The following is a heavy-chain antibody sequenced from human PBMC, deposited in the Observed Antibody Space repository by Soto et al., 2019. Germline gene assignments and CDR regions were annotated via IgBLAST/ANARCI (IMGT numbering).Heavy chain of an antibody. CDR2: ISYDGSNK. CDR3: AKGKYSSSPLLNPGGYYYGMDV. V-gene: IGHV3-30*18. J-gene: IGHJ6*02. CDR1: GFTFSSYG. Sequence: GGSLRLSCVASGFTFSSYGMHWVRQAPGKGLEWVAVISYDGSNKYYADSVKGRFTISRDNSKNTLYLQMNSLRAEDTAVYYCAKGKYSSSPLLNPGGYYYGMDVWGQGTTVTVSS. D-gene: IGHD6-6*01.